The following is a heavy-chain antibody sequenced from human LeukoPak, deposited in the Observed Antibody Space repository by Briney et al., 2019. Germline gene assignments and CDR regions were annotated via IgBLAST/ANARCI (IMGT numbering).Heavy chain of an antibody. J-gene: IGHJ5*02. CDR2: IYYSGST. V-gene: IGHV4-59*08. CDR3: ARGALVPASMIWFDP. D-gene: IGHD2-2*01. Sequence: PSETLSLTCSVSGGSLGNSCWSWIRQPPGKGLEWIGYIYYSGSTNYRSSLKSRVTISLDTSKNQFSLKLRSVTAADTAVYYCARGALVPASMIWFDPWGQGTLVTVSS. CDR1: GGSLGNSC.